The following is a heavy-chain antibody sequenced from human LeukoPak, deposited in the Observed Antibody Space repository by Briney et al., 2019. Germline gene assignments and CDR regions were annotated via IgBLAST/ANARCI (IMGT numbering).Heavy chain of an antibody. CDR1: GGSISSYY. Sequence: SETLSLTCTVSGGSISSYYWSWVRQPPGKGLEWIGYNYYSGSTNSNPSLKSRVTISVDTSKNQFSLKLSSVTAADTAVYYCARGWIQLWSYNAFDVWGQGTMVTVSS. CDR2: NYYSGST. CDR3: ARGWIQLWSYNAFDV. V-gene: IGHV4-59*08. D-gene: IGHD5-18*01. J-gene: IGHJ3*01.